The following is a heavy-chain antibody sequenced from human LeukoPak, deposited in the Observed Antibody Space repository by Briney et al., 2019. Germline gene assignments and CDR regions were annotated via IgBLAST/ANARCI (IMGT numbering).Heavy chain of an antibody. J-gene: IGHJ4*02. CDR2: IKSKSDGGTT. Sequence: PSETLSLTCAGYGGSFSGYYWSWIRQAPGKGLEWVGRIKSKSDGGTTDYAAPVKGRFTISRDDSKNTLYLQMNSVKTEDTAVYYCPLPKLDSYGDWDFDYWGQGTLVTVSS. D-gene: IGHD5-18*01. CDR1: GGSFSGYY. CDR3: PLPKLDSYGDWDFDY. V-gene: IGHV3-15*01.